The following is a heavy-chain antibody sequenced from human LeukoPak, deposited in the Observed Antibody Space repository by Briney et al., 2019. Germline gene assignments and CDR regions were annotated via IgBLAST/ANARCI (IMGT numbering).Heavy chain of an antibody. CDR1: GGPISSYY. V-gene: IGHV4-59*01. CDR2: IYYSGST. CDR3: ARAPYAYYYYGMDV. J-gene: IGHJ6*02. D-gene: IGHD3-16*01. Sequence: SETLSLTCTVSGGPISSYYWSWIRQPPGKGLEWLGYIYYSGSTNYNPSLKSRVTISVDTSKNQFSLKLSSVTAADTAVYYCARAPYAYYYYGMDVWGQGTTVTVSS.